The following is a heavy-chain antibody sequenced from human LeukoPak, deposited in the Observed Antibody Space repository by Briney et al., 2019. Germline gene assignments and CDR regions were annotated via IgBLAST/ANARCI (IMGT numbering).Heavy chain of an antibody. D-gene: IGHD2-2*01. CDR3: AKDHCSSTSCYFVGSSSMYNWFDP. Sequence: GSLRLSCAASGFTFSSYAMSWVRQAPGKGLEWVSAISGSGGSTYYADSVKGRFTISRDNSKNTLYLQMNSLRAEDTAVYYCAKDHCSSTSCYFVGSSSMYNWFDPWGQGTLVTVSS. CDR1: GFTFSSYA. CDR2: ISGSGGST. V-gene: IGHV3-23*01. J-gene: IGHJ5*02.